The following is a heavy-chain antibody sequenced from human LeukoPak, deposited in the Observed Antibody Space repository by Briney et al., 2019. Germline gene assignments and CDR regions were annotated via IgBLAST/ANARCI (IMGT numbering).Heavy chain of an antibody. Sequence: PGGSLRLSCAASGFTFSSYAMSWVRQAPGKGLEWVSGISGSDGTTYYADSVKGRFTTSRDNSRHTLYLQMNSLRAEDTAVYYCAKVDSSGYYSKNFHYWGQGSLVTVSS. CDR2: ISGSDGTT. CDR3: AKVDSSGYYSKNFHY. CDR1: GFTFSSYA. J-gene: IGHJ4*02. V-gene: IGHV3-23*01. D-gene: IGHD3-22*01.